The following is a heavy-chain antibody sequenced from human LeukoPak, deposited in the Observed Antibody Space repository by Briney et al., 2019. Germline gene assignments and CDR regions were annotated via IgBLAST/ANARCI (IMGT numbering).Heavy chain of an antibody. CDR3: ARELSSSCTFDP. CDR2: IYYSGST. D-gene: IGHD2-2*01. V-gene: IGHV4-39*07. J-gene: IGHJ5*02. Sequence: PSETLSLTCTVSGGSISSSSYYWGWIRQPPGKGLEWIGSIYYSGSTYFNPSLKSRVTISVDTSKNQFSLKLSSVTAADTAVYYCARELSSSCTFDPWGQGTLVTVSS. CDR1: GGSISSSSYY.